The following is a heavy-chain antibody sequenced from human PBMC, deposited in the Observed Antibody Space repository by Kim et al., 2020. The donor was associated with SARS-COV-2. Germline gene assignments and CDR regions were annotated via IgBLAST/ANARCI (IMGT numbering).Heavy chain of an antibody. Sequence: GGSLRLSCAASGFTFSSYSMNWVRQAPGKGLEWVSSISSSSSYIYYADSVKGRFTISRDNAKNSLYLQMNSLRAEDTAVYYCARSSGIAVAGTSPWFDPWGQGTLVTVSS. CDR3: ARSSGIAVAGTSPWFDP. V-gene: IGHV3-21*04. CDR1: GFTFSSYS. D-gene: IGHD6-19*01. CDR2: ISSSSSYI. J-gene: IGHJ5*02.